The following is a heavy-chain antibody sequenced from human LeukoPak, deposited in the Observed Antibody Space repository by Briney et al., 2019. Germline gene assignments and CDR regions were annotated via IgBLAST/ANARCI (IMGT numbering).Heavy chain of an antibody. CDR1: GCTFTSYD. V-gene: IGHV1-8*01. J-gene: IGHJ5*02. Sequence: ASVKVSCKASGCTFTSYDINWVRQATGQGLEWMGWMNPNSGNTGYAQKFQGRVTMTRNTSINTAYMELSSLRSEDTAVYYCARGNYDFWSGYQYDWFDPWGQGTLVTVSS. CDR2: MNPNSGNT. CDR3: ARGNYDFWSGYQYDWFDP. D-gene: IGHD3-3*01.